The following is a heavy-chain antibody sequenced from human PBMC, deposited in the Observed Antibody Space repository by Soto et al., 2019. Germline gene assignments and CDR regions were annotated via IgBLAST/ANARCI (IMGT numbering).Heavy chain of an antibody. J-gene: IGHJ3*02. CDR2: IIPIVDTP. Sequence: QVQLVQSGAELKKPGSSVKVSCMASGGTFKNDAINWVRHAPGHRLEWMGVIIPIVDTPNYARKFQGRVTITADKATRTAYMALSSLRSEATAVYYCTREAGSYGGFDIWGQGTRVTVSA. CDR1: GGTFKNDA. V-gene: IGHV1-69*06. CDR3: TREAGSYGGFDI. D-gene: IGHD3-10*01.